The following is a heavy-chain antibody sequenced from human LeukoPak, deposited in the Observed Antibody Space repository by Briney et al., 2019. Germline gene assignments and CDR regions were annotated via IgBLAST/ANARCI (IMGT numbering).Heavy chain of an antibody. CDR2: MYYSGST. CDR3: ARGVYYYYGMDV. Sequence: SETLSLTCTVSGGSTSSGDYYWSWIRQPPGKGLEWIAHMYYSGSTYYNPSLKSRVTMSADTSKNQLSLKLSSVTAADTAVYYCARGVYYYYGMDVWGQGTTVTVSS. CDR1: GGSTSSGDYY. D-gene: IGHD2-8*01. J-gene: IGHJ6*02. V-gene: IGHV4-30-4*01.